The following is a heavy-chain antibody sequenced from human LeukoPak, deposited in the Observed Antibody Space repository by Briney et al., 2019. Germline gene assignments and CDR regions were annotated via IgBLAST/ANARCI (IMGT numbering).Heavy chain of an antibody. D-gene: IGHD6-6*01. CDR1: GGSFSGYY. CDR2: INHSGST. J-gene: IGHJ6*02. V-gene: IGHV4-34*01. CDR3: ARVEARHGNGMDV. Sequence: SETLSLTCAVYGGSFSGYYWSWIRQPPGKGLEWIGEINHSGSTNYNPSLKSRVTISVDTSKKQFSLKLGSVTAADTAVYYCARVEARHGNGMDVWGQGTTVTVSS.